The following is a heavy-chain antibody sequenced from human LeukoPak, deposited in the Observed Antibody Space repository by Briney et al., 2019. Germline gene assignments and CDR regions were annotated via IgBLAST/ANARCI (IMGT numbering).Heavy chain of an antibody. D-gene: IGHD2-21*02. Sequence: GGSLRLSCVASGFTFSSYYMNWVRQAPGKGLEWVANINAAGSYIYYADAVKGRFTISRDNAKNSVYLQMDSLRDEDTGFYYCARDRGDLGDCVPDYWGQGTLVTVSS. CDR3: ARDRGDLGDCVPDY. CDR1: GFTFSSYY. CDR2: INAAGSYI. V-gene: IGHV3-21*01. J-gene: IGHJ4*02.